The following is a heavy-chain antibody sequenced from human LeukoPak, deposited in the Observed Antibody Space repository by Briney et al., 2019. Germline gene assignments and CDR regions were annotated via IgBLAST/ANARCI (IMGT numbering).Heavy chain of an antibody. V-gene: IGHV1-69*05. D-gene: IGHD3-16*01. J-gene: IGHJ5*02. Sequence: SVKVSCKASGGTFSSYAISWVRQAPGQGLEWMGGIIPIFGTANYAQKFQGRVTITTDESTSAAYMELSSLRSEDTAVYYCARDLMRGFDPWGQGTLVTVSS. CDR3: ARDLMRGFDP. CDR2: IIPIFGTA. CDR1: GGTFSSYA.